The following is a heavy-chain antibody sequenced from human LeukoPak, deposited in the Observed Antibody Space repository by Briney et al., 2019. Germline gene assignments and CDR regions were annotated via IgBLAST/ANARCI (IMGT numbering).Heavy chain of an antibody. D-gene: IGHD6-19*01. V-gene: IGHV1-24*01. CDR1: GYTLTELS. J-gene: IGHJ4*02. CDR2: FDPEDGET. CDR3: ATYGYSSGWYYFDY. Sequence: ASVKVSCKVSGYTLTELSMHWVRQAPGKGLEWMGGFDPEDGETIYAQKFQGRVTMTEDTSTDTAYMELSRLRSEDTAVYYCATYGYSSGWYYFDYWGQGTLVTVSS.